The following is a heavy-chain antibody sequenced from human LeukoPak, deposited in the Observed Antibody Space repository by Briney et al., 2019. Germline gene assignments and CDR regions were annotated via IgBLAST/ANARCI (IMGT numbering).Heavy chain of an antibody. J-gene: IGHJ4*02. CDR3: AKVRWDNSGWYYLDS. Sequence: GGSLRLSCAASGFTFGSYAMSWVRQAPGKGLEWVSTISGSGGSPYYADSVKGRFTISRDDSKSTLYLQMNSLRTEDTAVYYCAKVRWDNSGWYYLDSWGQGTLVTVSS. V-gene: IGHV3-23*01. CDR1: GFTFGSYA. D-gene: IGHD6-19*01. CDR2: ISGSGGSP.